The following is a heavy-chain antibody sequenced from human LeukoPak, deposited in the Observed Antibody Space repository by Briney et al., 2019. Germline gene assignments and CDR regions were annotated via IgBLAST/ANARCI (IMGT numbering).Heavy chain of an antibody. V-gene: IGHV3-53*01. CDR1: GFTVSSNY. Sequence: GGSLRLSCAASGFTVSSNYMSWVRQAPGKGLEWVSVIYSGGSTYYADSVKGRFTISRDNAKNSLFLQMNSLRAEDTAVYYCAIVVYSYYMDVWGKGTTVTISS. J-gene: IGHJ6*03. CDR3: AIVVYSYYMDV. CDR2: IYSGGST.